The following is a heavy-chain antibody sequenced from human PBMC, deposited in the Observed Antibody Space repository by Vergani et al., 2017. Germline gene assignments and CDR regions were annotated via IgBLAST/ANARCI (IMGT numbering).Heavy chain of an antibody. CDR1: GDNFNNYW. D-gene: IGHD3-10*01. CDR3: ARRRHSGSYFWAPNWSDP. V-gene: IGHV5-51*03. J-gene: IGHJ5*02. CDR2: IYPLNSET. Sequence: EVQLIQSGTEVRTPGESLKISCKDSGDNFNNYWIVWVRQMPGKGLEWMAVIYPLNSETVYSPSFQGQVTISADKSINTAYLQWSSLKATDTAMYYCARRRHSGSYFWAPNWSDPWCQETLVTVSS.